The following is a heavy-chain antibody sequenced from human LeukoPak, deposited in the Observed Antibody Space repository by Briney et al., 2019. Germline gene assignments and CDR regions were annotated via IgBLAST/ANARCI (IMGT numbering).Heavy chain of an antibody. CDR1: GYTFTSYG. Sequence: ASVKVSCKASGYTFTSYGISWVRQAPGQGLEWMGWISAYNGNTNYAQKLQGRVTMTTDTSTSTAYMELRSLRSDDTAVYYCARYNLYRYSGYYPDAFDIWGPGTMVTVSS. V-gene: IGHV1-18*01. D-gene: IGHD3-22*01. J-gene: IGHJ3*02. CDR2: ISAYNGNT. CDR3: ARYNLYRYSGYYPDAFDI.